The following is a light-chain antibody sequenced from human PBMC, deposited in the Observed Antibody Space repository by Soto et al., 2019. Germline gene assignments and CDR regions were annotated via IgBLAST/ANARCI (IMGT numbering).Light chain of an antibody. CDR3: QQLNNYTIT. CDR1: QGIGNN. Sequence: DIRLTQSPSFLSASVGDRVTITCRASQGIGNNLAWYQGKPGKAPKLLIYTVSTLQSGVPSRFSGSGSVTEFSLTISSLQAEDVATYYCQQLNNYTITLGQGTRLETK. V-gene: IGKV1-9*01. J-gene: IGKJ5*01. CDR2: TVS.